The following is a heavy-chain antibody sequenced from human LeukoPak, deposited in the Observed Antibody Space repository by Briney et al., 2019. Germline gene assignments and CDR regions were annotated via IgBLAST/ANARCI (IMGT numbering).Heavy chain of an antibody. Sequence: SETLSLTCTVSGGSISSSSYYWGWIRQPPGKGLEWIGSIYYSGSTYYNPSLKSRVTISVDTSKNQFSLKVDSVTAADTAVYYCARDVVSGGYIDFWGQGTLVTVSS. CDR3: ARDVVSGGYIDF. J-gene: IGHJ4*02. D-gene: IGHD3-16*01. V-gene: IGHV4-39*07. CDR2: IYYSGST. CDR1: GGSISSSSYY.